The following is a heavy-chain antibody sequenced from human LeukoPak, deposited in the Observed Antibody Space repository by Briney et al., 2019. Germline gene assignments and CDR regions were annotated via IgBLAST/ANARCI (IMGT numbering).Heavy chain of an antibody. Sequence: PGGALRLSRAASWFTVDSNFLRWVRPAPRKGLEGVATIYTGGNTYYPHSVPPRFSLYSSCSNNTLFLPINDLRAGAAPSHYCAGGEDSGYYDYFDCWGQGALVTVSS. V-gene: IGHV3-53*01. D-gene: IGHD3-22*01. J-gene: IGHJ4*02. CDR2: IYTGGNT. CDR3: AGGEDSGYYDYFDC. CDR1: WFTVDSNF.